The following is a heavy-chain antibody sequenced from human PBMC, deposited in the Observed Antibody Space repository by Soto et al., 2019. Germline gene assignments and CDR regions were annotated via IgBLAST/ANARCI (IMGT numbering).Heavy chain of an antibody. CDR2: IIPIFGTA. CDR1: GGTFSSYA. CDR3: ARVPNYYGSSGPN. V-gene: IGHV1-69*13. J-gene: IGHJ4*02. Sequence: SVKVSCKASGGTFSSYAISWVRQAPGQGLEWMGGIIPIFGTANYAQKFQGRVTITADESTSTAYMELSSLRSEDTAVYYCARVPNYYGSSGPNWGQGTLVTVSS. D-gene: IGHD3-22*01.